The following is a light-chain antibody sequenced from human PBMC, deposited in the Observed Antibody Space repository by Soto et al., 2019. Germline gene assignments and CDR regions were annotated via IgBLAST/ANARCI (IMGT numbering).Light chain of an antibody. CDR3: LQRANWPGT. Sequence: EIVLTQSAATLSSSPGERATLSCRASQSVSSYFAWYHQKPGQAPRLLIYDASNRATGIPARFSGSVSGTDFTLTISSLEPEDFAVYYCLQRANWPGTFGQGTKLEIK. CDR2: DAS. V-gene: IGKV3-11*01. CDR1: QSVSSY. J-gene: IGKJ2*01.